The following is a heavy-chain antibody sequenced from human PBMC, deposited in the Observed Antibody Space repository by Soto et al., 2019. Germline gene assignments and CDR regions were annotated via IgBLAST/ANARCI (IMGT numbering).Heavy chain of an antibody. CDR3: ARGASDFWGGYPEIHFFDS. V-gene: IGHV3-30-3*01. CDR1: EFTFSTYP. Sequence: QVLLVESGGGVVQPGGSLRLSCTASEFTFSTYPMHWVRQAPGKGLEWVAVISHDEGNKCYGDSMKGRFTISRDNSKNTLYLPMNSLRSDDTAVYYCARGASDFWGGYPEIHFFDSWGQGTLVTVSS. J-gene: IGHJ4*02. CDR2: ISHDEGNK. D-gene: IGHD3-3*01.